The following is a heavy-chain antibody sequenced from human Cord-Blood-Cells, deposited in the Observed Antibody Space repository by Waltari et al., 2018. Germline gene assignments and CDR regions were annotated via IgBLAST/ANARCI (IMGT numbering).Heavy chain of an antibody. Sequence: QVTLKESGPVLVKPTETLTLTCTVSGFSLSNARMGVSWIRQPPGKALEWLAHIFSNDEKSYSTSLKSRLTISKDTSKSQVVLTMTNMDPVDTATYYCARRSYSGSYYNWFDPWGQGTLVTVSS. CDR3: ARRSYSGSYYNWFDP. J-gene: IGHJ5*02. CDR2: IFSNDEK. D-gene: IGHD1-26*01. V-gene: IGHV2-26*01. CDR1: GFSLSNARMG.